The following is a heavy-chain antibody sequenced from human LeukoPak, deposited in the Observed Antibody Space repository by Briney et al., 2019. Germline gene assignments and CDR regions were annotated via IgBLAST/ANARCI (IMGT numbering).Heavy chain of an antibody. CDR2: IKRDGSEK. J-gene: IGHJ4*02. CDR1: GFTFSNYE. Sequence: QPGGSLRLSCAASGFTFSNYEMNWVRQAPGKGLEWVANIKRDGSEKYYVDSVKGRFTISRDNAQNSLYLQMNSLRAEDTAVYYCARDKEAAVDFWSGYYPLWGQGTLVTVSS. V-gene: IGHV3-7*01. CDR3: ARDKEAAVDFWSGYYPL. D-gene: IGHD3-3*01.